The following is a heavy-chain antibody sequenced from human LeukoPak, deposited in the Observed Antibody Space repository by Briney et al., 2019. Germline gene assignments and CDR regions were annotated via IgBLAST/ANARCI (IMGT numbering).Heavy chain of an antibody. V-gene: IGHV3-21*01. D-gene: IGHD3-16*02. CDR3: LLQMTYGELSDPDF. Sequence: GGSLRLSCAASGFTFNNYEMHWVRQAPGKGLEWVSSSGTRSGTKYYADSVMGRFTISRDSAMNSVSLQINSLRAEDTAVYYCLLQMTYGELSDPDFRGQGTLVTVSS. CDR2: SGTRSGTK. J-gene: IGHJ4*02. CDR1: GFTFNNYE.